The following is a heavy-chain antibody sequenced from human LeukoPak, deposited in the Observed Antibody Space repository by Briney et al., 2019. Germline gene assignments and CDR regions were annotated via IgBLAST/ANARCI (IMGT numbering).Heavy chain of an antibody. Sequence: GESLKISCKGSGYSFTDYWIGWVRQMPGKGLEWMGIIYPGNSDTRYSPSFQGQVTISADKSISTAYLQWSSLKASDTAMYYCARLLAVAGSNDAFDIWGQGTMVTVSS. V-gene: IGHV5-51*01. J-gene: IGHJ3*02. CDR2: IYPGNSDT. CDR3: ARLLAVAGSNDAFDI. CDR1: GYSFTDYW. D-gene: IGHD6-19*01.